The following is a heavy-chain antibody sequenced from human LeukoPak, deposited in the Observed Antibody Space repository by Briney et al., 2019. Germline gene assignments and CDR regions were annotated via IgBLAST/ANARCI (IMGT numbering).Heavy chain of an antibody. D-gene: IGHD2-15*01. V-gene: IGHV1-69*05. CDR2: IMPIFGTA. CDR3: ARDQCSGGSCYVDY. CDR1: GGTFSSYA. J-gene: IGHJ4*02. Sequence: SVKVSCKASGGTFSSYAISWVRQAPGQGLEWMGRIMPIFGTANYAQKFQGRVTITTDESTSTAYMELSSLRSEDTAVYYCARDQCSGGSCYVDYWGQGTLVTVSS.